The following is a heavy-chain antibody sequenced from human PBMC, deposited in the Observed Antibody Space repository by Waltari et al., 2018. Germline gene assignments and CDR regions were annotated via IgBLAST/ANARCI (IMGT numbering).Heavy chain of an antibody. CDR1: GYTFTGYY. CDR3: ARVGWCSGGSCYPGDY. D-gene: IGHD2-15*01. V-gene: IGHV1-2*06. J-gene: IGHJ4*02. CDR2: INPNSGGT. Sequence: QVQLVQSGAEVKKPGASVTVSCKASGYTFTGYYMHWVRQAPGQGLEWMGRINPNSGGTNYAQKFQGRVTMTRDTSISTAYMELSRLRSDDTAVYYCARVGWCSGGSCYPGDYWGQGTLVTVSS.